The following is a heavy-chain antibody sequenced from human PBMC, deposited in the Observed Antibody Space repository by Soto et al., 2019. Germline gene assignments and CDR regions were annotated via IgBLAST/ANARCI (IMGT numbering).Heavy chain of an antibody. CDR1: GFTFSSYG. CDR2: ISYDGSNK. CDR3: AKDLKGSSWYPNWFDP. D-gene: IGHD6-13*01. Sequence: GGSLRLSCAASGFTFSSYGMHWVRQAPGKGLEWVAVISYDGSNKYYADSVKGRFTISGDNSKNTLYLQMNSLRAEDTAVYYCAKDLKGSSWYPNWFDPWGQGTLVTVSS. J-gene: IGHJ5*02. V-gene: IGHV3-30*18.